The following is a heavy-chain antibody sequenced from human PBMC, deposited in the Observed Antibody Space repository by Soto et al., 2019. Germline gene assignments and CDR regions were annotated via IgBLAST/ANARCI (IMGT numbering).Heavy chain of an antibody. J-gene: IGHJ6*02. Sequence: GESLKISCKGSGYSFTSYWISWVRQMPGKGLEWMGRIDPSDSYTNYSPSFQGHVTISVDRSKNQFSLKLSSVTAADTAVYYCARVGSRQYYYGMDVWGQGTTVTVSS. CDR3: ARVGSRQYYYGMDV. CDR1: GYSFTSYW. CDR2: IDPSDSYT. V-gene: IGHV5-10-1*01.